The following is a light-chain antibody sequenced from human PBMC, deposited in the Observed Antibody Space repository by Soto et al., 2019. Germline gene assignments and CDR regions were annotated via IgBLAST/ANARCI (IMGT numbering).Light chain of an antibody. CDR3: SSKRTTASLV. V-gene: IGLV2-14*01. Sequence: QSALTQPVSVSGSRGQTITISWTGTSSDVGAYNYVSWYQQHPGKAPKLMIYEVSNRPSGVSDRFSGSKSGNTASLTISGLQAADEADYYCSSKRTTASLVFGTGTKVTVL. CDR2: EVS. J-gene: IGLJ1*01. CDR1: SSDVGAYNY.